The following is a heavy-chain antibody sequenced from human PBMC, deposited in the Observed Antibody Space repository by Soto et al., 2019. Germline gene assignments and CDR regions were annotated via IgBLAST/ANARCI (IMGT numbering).Heavy chain of an antibody. CDR3: AKVYLSPDPLA. J-gene: IGHJ4*02. V-gene: IGHV3-23*01. Sequence: AAEFKCSSHGMRCISQAPGKGLEWVSAISGSGGSTYYADSVKGRFTISRDNSKNTLYLQMNSLRAEDTAVYYCAKVYLSPDPLAWGQGTLVTVSS. D-gene: IGHD3-16*02. CDR2: ISGSGGST. CDR1: EFKCSSHG.